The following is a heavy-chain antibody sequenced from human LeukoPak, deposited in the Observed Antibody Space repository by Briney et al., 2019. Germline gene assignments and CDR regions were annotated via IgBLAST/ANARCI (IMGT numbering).Heavy chain of an antibody. CDR3: ASQRHCSSTSCYAEFDP. Sequence: SETLSLTCTVSGGSISDYYWSWIRQPPGKGLEWIGYIYYSGSTNYHPPLKSRVTISVDTSKNQFSLKLSSVTAADTAVYYCASQRHCSSTSCYAEFDPWGQGTLVTVSS. J-gene: IGHJ5*02. CDR2: IYYSGST. V-gene: IGHV4-59*01. CDR1: GGSISDYY. D-gene: IGHD2-2*01.